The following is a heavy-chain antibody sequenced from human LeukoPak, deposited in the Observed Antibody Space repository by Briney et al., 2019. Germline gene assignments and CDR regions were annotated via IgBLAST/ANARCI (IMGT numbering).Heavy chain of an antibody. Sequence: SETLSLTCAVYGGSFSGYYWSWIRQPPGKGLEWIGEINHSGSTNYNPSLKSRVTISVDTSKNQFSLKLSSVTAADTAVYYCASYGDYWLDPWGQGTLVTVSS. D-gene: IGHD4-17*01. CDR1: GGSFSGYY. CDR3: ASYGDYWLDP. J-gene: IGHJ5*02. CDR2: INHSGST. V-gene: IGHV4-34*01.